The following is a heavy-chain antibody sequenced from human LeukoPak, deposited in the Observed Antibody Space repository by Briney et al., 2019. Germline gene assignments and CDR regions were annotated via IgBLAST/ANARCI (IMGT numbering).Heavy chain of an antibody. CDR3: AKDRSRGVIGSNWFDP. CDR1: GFTFSNYV. CDR2: ISGSGGST. V-gene: IGHV3-23*01. D-gene: IGHD3-10*01. J-gene: IGHJ5*02. Sequence: PGGSLRLSCAASGFTFSNYVMSWVRQAPGKGLEWVPGISGSGGSTYYADSVKGRFTISRDNSKNTLYLQMNSLRAEDAAVYYCAKDRSRGVIGSNWFDPWGQGTLVTVSS.